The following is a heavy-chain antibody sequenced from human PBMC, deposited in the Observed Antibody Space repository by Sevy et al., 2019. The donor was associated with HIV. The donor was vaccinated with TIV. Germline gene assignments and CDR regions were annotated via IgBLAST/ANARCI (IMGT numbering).Heavy chain of an antibody. J-gene: IGHJ4*02. D-gene: IGHD1-1*01. CDR2: ISYDGFKT. V-gene: IGHV3-30*18. CDR3: AKDGGWYNYAPSDY. CDR1: GFTFSTYG. Sequence: GGSLRLSCAASGFTFSTYGMHWVRQAPGKGLEWVAVISYDGFKTYYADSTKGRFTISRDNSKNTLYLQMNSLRVEDTALYFCAKDGGWYNYAPSDYWGLGTLVTVSS.